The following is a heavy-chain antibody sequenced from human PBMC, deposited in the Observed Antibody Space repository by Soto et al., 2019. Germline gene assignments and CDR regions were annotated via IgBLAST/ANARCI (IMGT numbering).Heavy chain of an antibody. Sequence: EVQLVESGGGLVKPGGSLRLSCAASGFTFSSYSMNWVRQAPGKGLEWVSSISSSSSYIYYADSVKGRFTISRDNAKNSLYRQRNSLRAEDTAVYYCAREGVQHGSGPYYYYGMDVWGQGTTVTVSS. V-gene: IGHV3-21*01. CDR3: AREGVQHGSGPYYYYGMDV. CDR1: GFTFSSYS. CDR2: ISSSSSYI. D-gene: IGHD3-10*01. J-gene: IGHJ6*02.